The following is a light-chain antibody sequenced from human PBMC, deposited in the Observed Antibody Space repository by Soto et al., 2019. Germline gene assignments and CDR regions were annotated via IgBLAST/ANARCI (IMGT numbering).Light chain of an antibody. Sequence: IQLTQTPSSLSASVGDRVTITCRASQGISSFLAWYQQKPGKAPKLLIYAASSLQSGVPSRFSGSGFGTDFTLTITSLQPEDFATYYCQQYNTFWTFGQGTKVEIK. J-gene: IGKJ1*01. V-gene: IGKV1-9*01. CDR2: AAS. CDR3: QQYNTFWT. CDR1: QGISSF.